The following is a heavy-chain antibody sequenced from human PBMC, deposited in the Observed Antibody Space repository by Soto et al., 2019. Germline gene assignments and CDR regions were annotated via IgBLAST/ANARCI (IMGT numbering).Heavy chain of an antibody. CDR3: ARGRTTVTPNGHYYYYYYMDV. Sequence: PSETLSLTCAVYGGSFSGYYWSWIRQPPGKGLEWIGEVNHGGSSNYNPSLKSRVTISVDTSKNQFSLKLNSVTAADTAVYYCARGRTTVTPNGHYYYYYYMDVWGKGTTVTVSS. J-gene: IGHJ6*03. D-gene: IGHD4-17*01. CDR1: GGSFSGYY. V-gene: IGHV4-34*01. CDR2: VNHGGSS.